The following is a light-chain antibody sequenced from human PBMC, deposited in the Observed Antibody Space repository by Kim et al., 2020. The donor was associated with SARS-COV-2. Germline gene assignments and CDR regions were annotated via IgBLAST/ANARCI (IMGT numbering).Light chain of an antibody. CDR2: GAA. Sequence: ASGGDRVTITCRASQDIRNDLGWYQQNPGRAPKRLIYGAASLQSGVPSRFSGSGSGTEFTLTITSVQPEDFATYFCLQHSTYPITFGQGTRLEIK. J-gene: IGKJ5*01. V-gene: IGKV1-17*01. CDR1: QDIRND. CDR3: LQHSTYPIT.